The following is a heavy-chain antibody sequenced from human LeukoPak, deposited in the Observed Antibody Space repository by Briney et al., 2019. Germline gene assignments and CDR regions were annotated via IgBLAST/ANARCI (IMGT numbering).Heavy chain of an antibody. CDR2: INHSGST. V-gene: IGHV4-34*01. CDR3: ARGPIFIRVRGLITDFDY. J-gene: IGHJ4*02. CDR1: GGSFSGYY. Sequence: SETLSLTCAVYGGSFSGYYWSWIRQPPGKGLEWIGEINHSGSTNYNPSLKSRVTISVDTSKNHFSLRLSSVTAADTALYYCARGPIFIRVRGLITDFDYWGQGTLVTVSS. D-gene: IGHD3-10*01.